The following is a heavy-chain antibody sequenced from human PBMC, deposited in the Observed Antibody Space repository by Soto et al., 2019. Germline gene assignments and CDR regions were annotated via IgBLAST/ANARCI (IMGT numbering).Heavy chain of an antibody. Sequence: EVQLLESGGGLVQPGGSLRLSCAASGFTFSHYAMTWVRQAPGKGLEWVSGITGDGGTKYYADSVKGRFTISRDNSKNTLYLQMNSLRAEDTAVYYCARLMVRGVLNPKYYFDYWGQGTLVTVSS. CDR1: GFTFSHYA. V-gene: IGHV3-23*01. CDR3: ARLMVRGVLNPKYYFDY. D-gene: IGHD3-10*01. CDR2: ITGDGGTK. J-gene: IGHJ4*02.